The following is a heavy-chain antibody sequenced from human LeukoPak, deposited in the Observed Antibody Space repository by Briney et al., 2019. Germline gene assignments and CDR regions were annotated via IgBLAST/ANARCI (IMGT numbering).Heavy chain of an antibody. D-gene: IGHD3-10*01. CDR2: IYYSGST. J-gene: IGHJ6*02. CDR3: ARGRVRGEIFYYGMDV. V-gene: IGHV4-61*01. Sequence: SETLSLTCTVSGGSVSSGSYYWSWIRQPPGKGLEWIGYIYYSGSTNYNPSLKSRVTISVDTSKNQFSLKLSSVTAADTAVYYCARGRVRGEIFYYGMDVWGRGTTVTVSS. CDR1: GGSVSSGSYY.